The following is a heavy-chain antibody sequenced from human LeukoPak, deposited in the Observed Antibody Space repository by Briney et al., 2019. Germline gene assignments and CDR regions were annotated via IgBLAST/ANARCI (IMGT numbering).Heavy chain of an antibody. Sequence: GGSLRLSCAASGFTFSSYAMHWVRQAPGKGLEWEAVISYDGSNKYYADSVKGRFTISRDNSKNTLYLQMNSLRAEDTAVYYCARDDCSSTSCYKNFDYWGQGTLVTVSS. CDR3: ARDDCSSTSCYKNFDY. CDR1: GFTFSSYA. V-gene: IGHV3-30-3*01. CDR2: ISYDGSNK. J-gene: IGHJ4*02. D-gene: IGHD2-2*02.